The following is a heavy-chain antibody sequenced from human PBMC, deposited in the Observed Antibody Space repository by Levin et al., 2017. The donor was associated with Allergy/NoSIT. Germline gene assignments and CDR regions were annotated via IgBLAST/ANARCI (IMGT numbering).Heavy chain of an antibody. V-gene: IGHV4-30-2*01. J-gene: IGHJ4*02. D-gene: IGHD1-1*01. CDR1: GGSISSGGYS. CDR3: ARLTPTGHFDY. CDR2: IYHSGST. Sequence: SQTLSLTCAVSGGSISSGGYSWSWIRQPPGKGLEWIGYIYHSGSTYYNPSLKSRVTISVDRSKNQFSLKLSSVTAADTAVYYCARLTPTGHFDYWGQGTLVTVSS.